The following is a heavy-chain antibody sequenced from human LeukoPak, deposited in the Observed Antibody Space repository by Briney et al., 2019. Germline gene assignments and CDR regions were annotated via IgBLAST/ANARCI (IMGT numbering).Heavy chain of an antibody. CDR2: IYFSGGT. CDR1: GGSISDYY. J-gene: IGHJ5*02. D-gene: IGHD2-21*01. V-gene: IGHV4-59*01. Sequence: PSETLSLTCTVSGGSISDYYWSWLRQPPGKGLEWIGYIYFSGGTNYNPSLKSRVTMSLDTPKSQFSLKLGSVTAADTAVYYCARGGAYIRSSFDPWGQGTLVTVSS. CDR3: ARGGAYIRSSFDP.